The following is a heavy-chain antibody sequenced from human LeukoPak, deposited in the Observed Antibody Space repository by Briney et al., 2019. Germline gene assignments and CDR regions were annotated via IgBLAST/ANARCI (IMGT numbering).Heavy chain of an antibody. Sequence: GRSLRLSCAASGFTFSSYAMHWVRQAPGKGLEWVAVISYDGSNKYYADSVKGRFTISRDNSKNTLYLQMNSLRAEDTAVYYCARDPRAIAAAGNGIFDYWGQGNLVTVSS. CDR3: ARDPRAIAAAGNGIFDY. CDR2: ISYDGSNK. D-gene: IGHD6-13*01. CDR1: GFTFSSYA. V-gene: IGHV3-30-3*01. J-gene: IGHJ4*02.